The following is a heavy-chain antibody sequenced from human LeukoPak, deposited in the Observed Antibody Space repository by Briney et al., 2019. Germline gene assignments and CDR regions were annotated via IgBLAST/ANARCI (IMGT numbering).Heavy chain of an antibody. V-gene: IGHV3-30*07. Sequence: DSVKGRFTISRDTSKNTLYLQMDSLRAEDTAMYYCARSVGATTDWFDPWGQGTLVTVSS. J-gene: IGHJ5*02. CDR3: ARSVGATTDWFDP. D-gene: IGHD1-26*01.